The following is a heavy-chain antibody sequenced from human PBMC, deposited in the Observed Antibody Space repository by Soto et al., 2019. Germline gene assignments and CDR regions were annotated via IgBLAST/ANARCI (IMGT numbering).Heavy chain of an antibody. Sequence: SETLSLTCIVSGGSISSSSYYWGWIRQPPGKGLEWIGYIYYSGSTNYNPSLKSRVTISVDRSKNQFSLKLSSVTAADTAVYYCARGFSSSWYGNDYYYYYGMDVWGQGTTVTVSS. CDR1: GGSISSSSYY. D-gene: IGHD6-13*01. CDR2: IYYSGST. V-gene: IGHV4-61*05. J-gene: IGHJ6*02. CDR3: ARGFSSSWYGNDYYYYYGMDV.